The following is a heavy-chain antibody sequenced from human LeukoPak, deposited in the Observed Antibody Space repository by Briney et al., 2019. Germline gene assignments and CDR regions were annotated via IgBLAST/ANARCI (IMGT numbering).Heavy chain of an antibody. V-gene: IGHV3-7*01. J-gene: IGHJ1*01. D-gene: IGHD2-21*02. CDR1: GFTVNNAW. CDR3: TSWGDTTAEYFQR. Sequence: PGGSLRLSCAASGFTVNNAWMNWVRQAPGKGLEWVAHINPDGRDTYYVDSVKGRFTISRDNAQNSMYLQMNSLRVEDTAVYYCTSWGDTTAEYFQRWGQGTLVTVSS. CDR2: INPDGRDT.